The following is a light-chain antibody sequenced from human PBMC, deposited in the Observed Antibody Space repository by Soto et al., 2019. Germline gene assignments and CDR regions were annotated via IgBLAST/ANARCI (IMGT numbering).Light chain of an antibody. CDR2: LGS. J-gene: IGKJ2*01. CDR3: MQALQTPPA. Sequence: EIVMTQSPPSLTVTPGEPASISCRSSQRLLHSNGNNFLDWYLQKPGQSPQLLIYLGSNRASGVPDRVSGSAAGTDFTLKISRVEAEDVGVYYCMQALQTPPAFGQGTKLEIK. V-gene: IGKV2-28*01. CDR1: QRLLHSNGNNF.